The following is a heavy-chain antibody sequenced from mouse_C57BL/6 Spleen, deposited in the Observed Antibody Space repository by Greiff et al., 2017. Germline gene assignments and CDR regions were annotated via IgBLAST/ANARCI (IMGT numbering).Heavy chain of an antibody. CDR3: AAYDGYYVFGY. V-gene: IGHV5-6*02. Sequence: DVMLVESGGDLVKPGGSLKLSCAASGFTFSSYGLSWVRPTPDKRLEWVATISSGGSYTYYPDSVKGRFTISRDNAKNTLYLQMSSLKSEDTALYCCAAYDGYYVFGYWGQGTTLTVSS. J-gene: IGHJ2*01. CDR1: GFTFSSYG. D-gene: IGHD2-3*01. CDR2: ISSGGSYT.